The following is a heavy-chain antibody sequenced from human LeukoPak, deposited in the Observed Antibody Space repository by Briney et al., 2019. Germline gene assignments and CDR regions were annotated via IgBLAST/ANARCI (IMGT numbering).Heavy chain of an antibody. D-gene: IGHD6-6*01. CDR1: GGSLSSYY. V-gene: IGHV4-59*01. J-gene: IGHJ4*02. CDR3: AGFYSSSSYFDY. Sequence: SETLSLTCTVSGGSLSSYYWSWIRQPPGKGLEWIGYIYYSGGTNYNPSLKSRVTISVDTSKNQFSLKLSSVTAADTAVYYCAGFYSSSSYFDYWGQGTLVTVSS. CDR2: IYYSGGT.